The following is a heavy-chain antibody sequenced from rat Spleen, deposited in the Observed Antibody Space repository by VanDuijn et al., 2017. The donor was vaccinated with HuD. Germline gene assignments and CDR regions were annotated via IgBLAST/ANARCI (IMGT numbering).Heavy chain of an antibody. J-gene: IGHJ2*01. V-gene: IGHV5-43*01. D-gene: IGHD1-1*01. CDR1: GFNFNDYW. CDR2: INTDSSST. CDR3: ARERANLQWCDY. Sequence: EVKLVESGGGLVQPGRSLKLSCAASGFNFNDYWMGWVRQAPGKGLEWLAYINTDSSSTHYAETVKGRFTIARENDKNIVDMQLSSLRSEDTAMYFCARERANLQWCDYWGQGVMVTVSS.